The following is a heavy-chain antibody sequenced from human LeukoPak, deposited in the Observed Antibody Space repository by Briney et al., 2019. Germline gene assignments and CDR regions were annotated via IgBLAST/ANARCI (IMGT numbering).Heavy chain of an antibody. J-gene: IGHJ4*02. CDR1: GFTFDDYA. Sequence: PGRSLRLSCAASGFTFDDYAMHWVRQAPGKGLEWVSGISWNSGSIGYADSVQGRFTISRDNAKNSLYLQMNSLRAEDTALYFCAKASLSSIVVVMTASYYFDYWGQGTLVTVSS. V-gene: IGHV3-9*01. CDR2: ISWNSGSI. CDR3: AKASLSSIVVVMTASYYFDY. D-gene: IGHD2-21*02.